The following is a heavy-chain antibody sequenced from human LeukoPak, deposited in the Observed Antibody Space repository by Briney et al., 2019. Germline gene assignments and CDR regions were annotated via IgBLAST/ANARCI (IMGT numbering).Heavy chain of an antibody. CDR3: ARDSFGVRGFDH. V-gene: IGHV1-46*01. J-gene: IGHJ4*02. Sequence: GASVKVSCKTSGYTFIHYYMHWVRQDSGKGFEWMGIVDPSGDIATYAQKFQGRVTLTTDTSTSTFYMELSSLRSEDTAIYYCARDSFGVRGFDHWGQGTPVTVSS. CDR2: VDPSGDIA. D-gene: IGHD3-10*01. CDR1: GYTFIHYY.